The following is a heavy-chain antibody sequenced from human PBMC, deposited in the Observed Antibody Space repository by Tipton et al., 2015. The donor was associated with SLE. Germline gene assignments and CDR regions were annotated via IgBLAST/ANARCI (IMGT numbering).Heavy chain of an antibody. J-gene: IGHJ4*02. CDR1: GFSISTYA. V-gene: IGHV3-23*01. D-gene: IGHD6-19*01. Sequence: SLRLSCAASGFSISTYAMNWVRQAPGKGLEWVSSISGSGENTYYADSVRGRLTISRDNSKNTLYLQMNSLRADDTAVYYCAKSFGGWRGYFDYWGQGTLVTVSS. CDR3: AKSFGGWRGYFDY. CDR2: ISGSGENT.